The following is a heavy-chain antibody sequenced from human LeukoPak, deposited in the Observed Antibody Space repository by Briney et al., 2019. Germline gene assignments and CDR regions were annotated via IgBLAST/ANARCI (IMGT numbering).Heavy chain of an antibody. V-gene: IGHV3-7*01. D-gene: IGHD3-10*01. CDR3: ALSMVRGPFSFYYYGVDV. CDR2: INQDGNEK. J-gene: IGHJ6*02. CDR1: GFTFSSYW. Sequence: GGSLRLSCAASGFTFSSYWMSWVRQAPGTGLEWVASINQDGNEKYSVNSVKGRFTVSRDNAKNSLYLEMNSLRADDTGVYYCALSMVRGPFSFYYYGVDVWGPGTAVTVSS.